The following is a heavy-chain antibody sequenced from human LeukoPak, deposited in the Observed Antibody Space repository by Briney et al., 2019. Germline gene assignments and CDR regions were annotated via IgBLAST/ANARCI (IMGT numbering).Heavy chain of an antibody. CDR1: GFTFSSYA. CDR2: ISYDGSNK. Sequence: GRSLRLSCAASGFTFSSYAMHWVRQAPGKGLEWGAVISYDGSNKYYADSVKGRFTISRDNSKNTLYLQMNSLRAEDTAVYYCARDPSYSSGWYSVIGKNWFDPWGQGTLVTVSS. CDR3: ARDPSYSSGWYSVIGKNWFDP. J-gene: IGHJ5*02. D-gene: IGHD6-19*01. V-gene: IGHV3-30*04.